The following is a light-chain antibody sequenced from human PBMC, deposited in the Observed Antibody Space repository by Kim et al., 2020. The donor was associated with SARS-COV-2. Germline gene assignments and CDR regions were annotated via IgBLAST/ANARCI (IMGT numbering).Light chain of an antibody. CDR3: QQRADWPLT. CDR2: DTS. J-gene: IGKJ4*01. Sequence: LSPGEGATLCCRASQSIGGQLGWYQQKPGQAPRLLIFDTSNRAAGIPARFSGSGSETDFALTINSLEPEDFAIYFCQQRADWPLTFGGGTKVDIK. CDR1: QSIGGQ. V-gene: IGKV3-11*01.